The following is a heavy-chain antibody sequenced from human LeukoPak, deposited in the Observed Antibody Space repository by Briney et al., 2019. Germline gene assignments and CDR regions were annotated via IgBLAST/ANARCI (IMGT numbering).Heavy chain of an antibody. D-gene: IGHD3-10*01. Sequence: GGSLRLSCAGSGFTFSSYYMNWVRQAPGKGLEWVSSITTSSSYIYYADSVKGRFTISRDNAKNSLYLQMNSLRAEDTALYYRAKEGDYYGSGSHRDAFDMWGQGTMVTVSS. V-gene: IGHV3-21*01. J-gene: IGHJ3*02. CDR2: ITTSSSYI. CDR1: GFTFSSYY. CDR3: AKEGDYYGSGSHRDAFDM.